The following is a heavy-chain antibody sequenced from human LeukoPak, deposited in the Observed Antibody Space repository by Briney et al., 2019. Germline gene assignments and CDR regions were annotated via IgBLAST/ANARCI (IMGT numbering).Heavy chain of an antibody. D-gene: IGHD5-18*01. CDR2: ISFDGSHK. CDR1: GLTFSSYG. J-gene: IGHJ3*02. V-gene: IGHV3-30*18. Sequence: PGGSLRLSCAASGLTFSSYGMHWVRQAPGKGLEWVGVISFDGSHKYYADSVKGRFTISRDNSKNTLYLQMNSLRVEDTAVYYCAKGVDTATLHGAFDIWGQGTMVTVSS. CDR3: AKGVDTATLHGAFDI.